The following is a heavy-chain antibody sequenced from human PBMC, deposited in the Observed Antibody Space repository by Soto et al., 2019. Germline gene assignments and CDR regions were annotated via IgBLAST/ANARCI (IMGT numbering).Heavy chain of an antibody. D-gene: IGHD1-26*01. CDR2: ISAYNGNT. J-gene: IGHJ4*02. CDR1: GYTFTSYG. CDR3: ARERVGAIDY. Sequence: ASVKVSCKASGYTFTSYGISWVRQAPGQGLEWMGWISAYNGNTNYAQKLQGRVTMTTNTSISTAYMELSSLTSEDTVVYYCARERVGAIDYWGQGTLVTVS. V-gene: IGHV1-18*01.